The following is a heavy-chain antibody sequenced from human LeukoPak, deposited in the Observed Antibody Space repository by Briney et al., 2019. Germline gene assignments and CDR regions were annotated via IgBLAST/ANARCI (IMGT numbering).Heavy chain of an antibody. CDR2: IYYSGST. J-gene: IGHJ4*02. CDR3: ARVGGSGWFDY. Sequence: SQTLSLTCAVSGGSISSGGYSWSWIRQSPGKGLEWIGRIYYSGSTDCNTSLKSRVTISVDTSKNQFSLKLNSVTAADTAVYFCARVGGSGWFDYWGQGTLVTASS. CDR1: GGSISSGGYS. D-gene: IGHD6-19*01. V-gene: IGHV4-30-4*07.